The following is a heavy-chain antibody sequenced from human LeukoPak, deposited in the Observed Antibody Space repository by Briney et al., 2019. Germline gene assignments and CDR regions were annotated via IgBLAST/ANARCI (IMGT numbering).Heavy chain of an antibody. CDR2: IYYSGST. CDR1: GGSISSYY. CDR3: ARHDYGAQVYFDY. D-gene: IGHD4-17*01. J-gene: IGHJ4*02. Sequence: SETLSLTCTVSGGSISSYYWSWIRQPPGKGLEWIGYIYYSGSTNYNPSLKSRVTISVDTSKNQFSLKLSSVTAADTAVYYCARHDYGAQVYFDYWGQGTLVTVSS. V-gene: IGHV4-59*08.